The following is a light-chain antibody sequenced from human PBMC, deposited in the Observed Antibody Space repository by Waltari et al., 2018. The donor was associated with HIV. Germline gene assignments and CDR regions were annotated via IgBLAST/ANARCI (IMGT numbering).Light chain of an antibody. Sequence: QSVLTQPPSVSAAPGQKVTISCSGSSSKFGNDFVSWYQHLPGAPPKLLIYDNDKRPSGISYRFSGSKSGTSATLGITGLQTGDEADYYCGTWDTSLGAGVFGGGTKLTVL. CDR2: DND. CDR3: GTWDTSLGAGV. J-gene: IGLJ3*02. CDR1: SSKFGNDF. V-gene: IGLV1-51*01.